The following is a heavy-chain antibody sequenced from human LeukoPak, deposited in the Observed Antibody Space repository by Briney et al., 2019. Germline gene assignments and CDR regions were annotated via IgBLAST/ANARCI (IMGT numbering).Heavy chain of an antibody. CDR3: ARLQRGGTYWLYYFDS. Sequence: SETLSLTCTVSGGSISSSSYYWGWIRQPPGKGPEWIGSIFYSGSTYYNVSLESRVTISVDTSRNQFFLKLNSVTAADTAVYYCARLQRGGTYWLYYFDSWGQGTLVTVSS. CDR2: IFYSGST. D-gene: IGHD1-26*01. J-gene: IGHJ4*02. CDR1: GGSISSSSYY. V-gene: IGHV4-39*01.